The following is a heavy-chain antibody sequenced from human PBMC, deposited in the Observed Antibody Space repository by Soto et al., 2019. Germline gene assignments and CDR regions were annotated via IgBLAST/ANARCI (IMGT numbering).Heavy chain of an antibody. D-gene: IGHD2-15*01. CDR1: GFTFSSYA. V-gene: IGHV3-23*01. Sequence: GGSLRLSCAASGFTFSSYAMSWVRQAPGKGLEWVSAISGSGGSTYYADSVKGRFTISRDNSKNTLYLQMNSLRAEDTAVYYCAKDRDCSGGSCPTVLGFRDLDAFDIWGQGTMVTVSS. J-gene: IGHJ3*02. CDR3: AKDRDCSGGSCPTVLGFRDLDAFDI. CDR2: ISGSGGST.